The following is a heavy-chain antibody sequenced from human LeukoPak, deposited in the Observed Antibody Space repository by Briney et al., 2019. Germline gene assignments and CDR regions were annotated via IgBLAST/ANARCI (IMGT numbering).Heavy chain of an antibody. CDR1: GFTVSSNY. D-gene: IGHD6-25*01. V-gene: IGHV3-53*05. J-gene: IGHJ4*02. CDR2: IYSGGST. CDR3: ASKRPGAYYFDY. Sequence: GGSLRLSCAASGFTVSSNYMSWVRQAPGKGLEWVSVIYSGGSTYYADSVKGRFTISRDSSKNTLYLQMNNLRDEDTAVYYCASKRPGAYYFDYWGQGTLVTVSS.